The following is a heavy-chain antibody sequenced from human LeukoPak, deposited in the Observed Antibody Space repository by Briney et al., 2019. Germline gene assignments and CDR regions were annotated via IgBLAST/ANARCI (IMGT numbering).Heavy chain of an antibody. D-gene: IGHD2-8*01. CDR3: TKDRHCTYSRCPTDY. CDR1: GFNLEEYA. V-gene: IGHV3-9*01. J-gene: IGHJ4*02. CDR2: ISGNSGIV. Sequence: GGSLRLSCVAAGFNLEEYAMHWVRQAPGKGLEWVSSISGNSGIVGYADSVKGRFTISRDNAKNSLYLQMNSLRAEDTALYYCTKDRHCTYSRCPTDYSGQGTLVTVSS.